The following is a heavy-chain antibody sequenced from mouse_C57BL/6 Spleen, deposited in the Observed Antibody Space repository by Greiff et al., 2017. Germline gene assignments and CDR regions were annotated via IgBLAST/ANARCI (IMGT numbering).Heavy chain of an antibody. D-gene: IGHD3-3*01. CDR1: GYSITSGYY. V-gene: IGHV3-6*01. CDR3: ARVGLSYWYFDV. Sequence: EVQLQESGPGLVKPSQSLSLTCSVTGYSITSGYYWNWIRQFPGNKLEWMGYISYDGSNNYKPSLKNRISITRDTSKNQFFLKLNSETTDDTDTYDYARVGLSYWYFDVWGTGTTVTGSS. J-gene: IGHJ1*03. CDR2: ISYDGSN.